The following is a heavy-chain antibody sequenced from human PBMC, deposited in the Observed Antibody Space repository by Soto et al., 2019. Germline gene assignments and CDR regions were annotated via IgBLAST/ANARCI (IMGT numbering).Heavy chain of an antibody. CDR1: GGTFSSYA. V-gene: IGHV1-69*13. D-gene: IGHD3-22*01. CDR3: ARGIMGYYFDDAFDI. Sequence: ASVKVSCKASGGTFSSYAISWVRQAPGQGLEWMGGIIPIFGTANYAQKFQGRVTITADESTSTAYMELSSLRSEDTAVYYCARGIMGYYFDDAFDIWGQGTMVTVSS. J-gene: IGHJ3*02. CDR2: IIPIFGTA.